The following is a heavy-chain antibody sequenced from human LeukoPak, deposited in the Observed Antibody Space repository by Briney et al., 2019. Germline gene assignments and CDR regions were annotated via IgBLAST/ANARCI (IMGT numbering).Heavy chain of an antibody. CDR2: VRANGEN. V-gene: IGHV4-4*08. CDR3: ARQPANTAAFDI. Sequence: SETLSLTCTVSGGSINTYYWSWIRQPPGKGLEWIAYVRANGENNYNPSLKGRVAISLDTANDQISLTLNFVAAADTAIYYCARQPANTAAFDIWGLGTMVTVSS. CDR1: GGSINTYY. D-gene: IGHD5-18*01. J-gene: IGHJ3*02.